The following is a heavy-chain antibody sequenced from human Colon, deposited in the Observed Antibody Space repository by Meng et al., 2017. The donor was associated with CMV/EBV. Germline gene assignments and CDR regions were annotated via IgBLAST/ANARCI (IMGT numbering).Heavy chain of an antibody. D-gene: IGHD1-1*01. CDR1: GGSISSHY. CDR3: ARFSATGAYYYGMDV. Sequence: SETLSLTCTVSGGSISSHYWTWIRQPPGKGLEWIGCIYYSGTTDYNPSLRRRVTVSVDTSKKHFSLKLSSVTDADTAVYYCARFSATGAYYYGMDVWGQGTTVTVSS. CDR2: IYYSGTT. V-gene: IGHV4-59*11. J-gene: IGHJ6*02.